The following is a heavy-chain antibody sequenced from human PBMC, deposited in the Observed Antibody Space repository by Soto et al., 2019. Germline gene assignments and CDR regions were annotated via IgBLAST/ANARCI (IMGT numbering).Heavy chain of an antibody. Sequence: PGESLKISCKGSGYSFSRFYIGWVRQMPGKGLEWLGIIYPGDSDTRYSPSFQGQVNISVDRSITTAYLQWSSLKASDTAVYYCARRYGIGYKYYALDVWGQGTTVTVSS. CDR2: IYPGDSDT. D-gene: IGHD6-19*01. CDR3: ARRYGIGYKYYALDV. CDR1: GYSFSRFY. V-gene: IGHV5-51*01. J-gene: IGHJ6*02.